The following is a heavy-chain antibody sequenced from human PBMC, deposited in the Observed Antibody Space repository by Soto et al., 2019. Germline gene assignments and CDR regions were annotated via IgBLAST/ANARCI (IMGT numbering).Heavy chain of an antibody. CDR3: ARDTGPNGYNYYYFGMYV. Sequence: QVHLVESGGGVVQPGRSLRLSCAASGFTFSNYAMHWVRQAPGKGLEWVAVISYDGSDKYNANSVKGRFTISRDNSKNTLYLQMNSLRAEDTAVDYCARDTGPNGYNYYYFGMYVWGQGTTVTVSS. CDR1: GFTFSNYA. CDR2: ISYDGSDK. D-gene: IGHD5-18*01. V-gene: IGHV3-30-3*01. J-gene: IGHJ6*02.